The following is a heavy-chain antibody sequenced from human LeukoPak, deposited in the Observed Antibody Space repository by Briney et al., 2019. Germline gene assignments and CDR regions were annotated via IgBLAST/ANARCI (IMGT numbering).Heavy chain of an antibody. Sequence: PGGSLRLSCAASGFTFSSFSMNWVRQAPGKGLEWVSYISSSSDAIYYADSVKGRFTISRDNSKNTLYLQMNSLRAEDTAVYYCARAVATEWDYWGQGTLVTVSS. CDR3: ARAVATEWDY. V-gene: IGHV3-48*01. J-gene: IGHJ4*02. D-gene: IGHD5-12*01. CDR2: ISSSSDAI. CDR1: GFTFSSFS.